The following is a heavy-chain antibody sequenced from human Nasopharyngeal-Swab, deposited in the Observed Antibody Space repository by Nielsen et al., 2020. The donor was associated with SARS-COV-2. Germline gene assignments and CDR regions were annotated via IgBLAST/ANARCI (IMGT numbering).Heavy chain of an antibody. CDR3: ARDYYDSSGYPNRGYMDV. J-gene: IGHJ6*03. Sequence: WIRQPTGKGLEWIGYIYYSGSTYYNPSLKSGVTISVDTSKNQFSLKLSSVTAADTAVYYCARDYYDSSGYPNRGYMDVWGKGTTVTVSS. V-gene: IGHV4-31*02. D-gene: IGHD3-22*01. CDR2: IYYSGST.